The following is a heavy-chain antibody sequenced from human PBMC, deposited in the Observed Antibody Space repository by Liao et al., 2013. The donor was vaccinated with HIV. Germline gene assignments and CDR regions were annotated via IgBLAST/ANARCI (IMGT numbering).Heavy chain of an antibody. Sequence: QVQLQESGPGLVKPSQTLSLTCTVYGGSISSGDYYWSWIRQPPGRAWSGLGTIYYSGSTNYNPSLKSRVTMSVDTSKNQFSLKLSSVTAADTAVYYCARDNYYYYYYMDVWGKGTTVTVSS. CDR1: GGSISSGDYY. V-gene: IGHV4-30-4*08. CDR2: IYYSGST. J-gene: IGHJ6*03. CDR3: ARDNYYYYYYMDV.